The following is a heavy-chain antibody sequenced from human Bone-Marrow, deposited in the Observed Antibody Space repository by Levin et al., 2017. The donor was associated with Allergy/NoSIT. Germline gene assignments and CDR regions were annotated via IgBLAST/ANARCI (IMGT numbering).Heavy chain of an antibody. CDR2: ITWNRGNK. D-gene: IGHD5-24*01. CDR1: GFNIDDYA. J-gene: IGHJ4*02. Sequence: PGGSLRLSCAASGFNIDDYAMHWVRQVPGKGLEWVSGITWNRGNKDYADSVKGRFTISRDNAKNSLYLQMNSLRIEDTAFYYCVKDMSGDGSNFDYWGQGTLVTVSS. V-gene: IGHV3-9*01. CDR3: VKDMSGDGSNFDY.